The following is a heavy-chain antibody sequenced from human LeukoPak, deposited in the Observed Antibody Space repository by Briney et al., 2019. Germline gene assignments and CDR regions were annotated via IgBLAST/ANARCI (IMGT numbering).Heavy chain of an antibody. CDR3: AKWVFYDSESPSNDAFDI. D-gene: IGHD3-10*01. V-gene: IGHV3-30*02. CDR1: GFTFSSYG. J-gene: IGHJ3*02. CDR2: IRYDGSNK. Sequence: GGSLRPSCAASGFTFSSYGMHWVRQAPGKGLEWVAFIRYDGSNKYYADSVKGRFTISRDHAKNSLYLQMNSLRAEDTAVYYCAKWVFYDSESPSNDAFDIWGQGTMVTVSS.